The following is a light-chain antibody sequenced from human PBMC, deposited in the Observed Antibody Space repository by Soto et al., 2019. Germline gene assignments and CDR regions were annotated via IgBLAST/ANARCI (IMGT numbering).Light chain of an antibody. Sequence: QSVVTQPPSVSGAPGQRVTISCSGSSSNIGAGYDVHWYQQLPGTAPKLLIYGNTNRPSGVPDRFSGSKSGTSASLAITGLQAEDEADYYCQSYDNRLSGSVFGGGTKLTV. CDR2: GNT. J-gene: IGLJ2*01. V-gene: IGLV1-40*01. CDR3: QSYDNRLSGSV. CDR1: SSNIGAGYD.